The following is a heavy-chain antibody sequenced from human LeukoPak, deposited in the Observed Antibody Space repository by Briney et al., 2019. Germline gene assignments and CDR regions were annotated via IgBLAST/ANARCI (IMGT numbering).Heavy chain of an antibody. Sequence: SVKVSCKASGGTFSGYAISWVRQAPGQGLEWMGGIIPIFGTANYAQKFQGRVTITTDESTSTAYMELSSLRSEDTAVYYCASRYCSGGSCQGDYYYYYMDVWGKGTTVTVSS. CDR2: IIPIFGTA. J-gene: IGHJ6*03. D-gene: IGHD2-15*01. V-gene: IGHV1-69*05. CDR3: ASRYCSGGSCQGDYYYYYMDV. CDR1: GGTFSGYA.